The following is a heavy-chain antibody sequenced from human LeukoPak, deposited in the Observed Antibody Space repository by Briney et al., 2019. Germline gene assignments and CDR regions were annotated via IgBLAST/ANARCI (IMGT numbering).Heavy chain of an antibody. D-gene: IGHD3-10*01. CDR2: IYHSGST. V-gene: IGHV4-4*02. J-gene: IGHJ3*02. CDR1: GGSISSSNW. Sequence: PSETLSLTCVVSGGSISSSNWWSWVRQPPGKGLEWIGEIYHSGSTNNNPSLKSRVTISVDTSKNQFSLKLSSVTAADTAVYYCARRPRALTYYYGSGNLLKGNAFDIWGQGTMVTVSS. CDR3: ARRPRALTYYYGSGNLLKGNAFDI.